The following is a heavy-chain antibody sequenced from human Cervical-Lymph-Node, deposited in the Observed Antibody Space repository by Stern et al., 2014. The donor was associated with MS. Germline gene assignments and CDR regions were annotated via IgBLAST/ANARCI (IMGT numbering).Heavy chain of an antibody. CDR2: ISGSGSSV. J-gene: IGHJ4*02. V-gene: IGHV3-11*01. D-gene: IGHD2-21*01. CDR3: SREPRLTDY. Sequence: VQLVESGGGLVKPGGSLRLSCVASGFTFSDHYMSWIRQAPGKGLEWVSYISGSGSSVNYADSVKGRFTISRDNAKDSLYLQMNSLRAEDTAVYYCSREPRLTDYWGQGTLVSVS. CDR1: GFTFSDHY.